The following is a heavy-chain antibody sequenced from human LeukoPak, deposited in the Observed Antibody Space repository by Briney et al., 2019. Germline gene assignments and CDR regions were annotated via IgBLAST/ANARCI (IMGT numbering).Heavy chain of an antibody. CDR1: GFTFSSYW. J-gene: IGHJ5*02. V-gene: IGHV3-7*01. Sequence: GGSLRLSCAASGFTFSSYWMSWVRQAPGKGLEWVANIKQGGSEKYYVDSVKGRFTISRDNAKNSLYLQMNSLRAEDTAVYYCARVVAVAGTAGWFDPWGQGTLVTVSS. CDR2: IKQGGSEK. D-gene: IGHD6-19*01. CDR3: ARVVAVAGTAGWFDP.